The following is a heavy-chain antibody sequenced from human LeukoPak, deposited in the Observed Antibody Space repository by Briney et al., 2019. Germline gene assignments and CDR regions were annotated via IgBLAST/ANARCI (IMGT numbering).Heavy chain of an antibody. CDR2: INAASGHT. CDR3: ARGRGPPNTNRDFYYYYYMDV. Sequence: ASVKVSGKASGYTFTNYAIHWVRQAPGQRFEWMGWINAASGHTKYSQEFQDRITITRDTSATTAYMELSNLRSEDMALYYCARGRGPPNTNRDFYYYYYMDVWGTGTTVTVSS. D-gene: IGHD3-10*01. V-gene: IGHV1-3*03. CDR1: GYTFTNYA. J-gene: IGHJ6*03.